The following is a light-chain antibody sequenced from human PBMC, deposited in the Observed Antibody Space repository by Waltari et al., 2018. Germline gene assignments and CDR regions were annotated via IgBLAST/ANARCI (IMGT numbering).Light chain of an antibody. CDR3: SSYTSSSRV. V-gene: IGLV2-14*01. Sequence: QSALTQPASVSGSPGQSITISCTGTSSDVGGYNYVSWYQQHPGKAPKLMIYDVSNRPSGVSNRCSGSKSGNTASLTSSGLQAEDEADYYCSSYTSSSRVFGTGTKVTVL. CDR2: DVS. J-gene: IGLJ1*01. CDR1: SSDVGGYNY.